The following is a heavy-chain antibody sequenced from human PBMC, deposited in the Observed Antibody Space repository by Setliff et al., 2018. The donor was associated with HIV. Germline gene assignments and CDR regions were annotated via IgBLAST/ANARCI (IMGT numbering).Heavy chain of an antibody. V-gene: IGHV4-38-2*02. CDR3: ATDPTSYCTGGNCHSGRFAS. CDR1: GYSIGSGSF. J-gene: IGHJ4*02. D-gene: IGHD2-15*01. Sequence: SETLSLTCAVSGYSIGSGSFWGWIRQPPGKGLEWIATIPHNGGTYYNPDPSLTGRVTISVDTSRNEFSLKLSSVTAADTAVYYCATDPTSYCTGGNCHSGRFASWGQGTLVTVSS. CDR2: IPHNGGT.